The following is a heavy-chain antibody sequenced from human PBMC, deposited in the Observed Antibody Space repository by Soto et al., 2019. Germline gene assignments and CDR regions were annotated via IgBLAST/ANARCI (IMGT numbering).Heavy chain of an antibody. V-gene: IGHV1-18*04. CDR2: ISAYNGNT. CDR3: ARFSGGSYNTYYYYYGMDV. J-gene: IGHJ6*02. CDR1: GYTFTSYG. Sequence: QVQLVQSGAEVKKPGASVKVSCKASGYTFTSYGISWVRQAPGQGLDWMGWISAYNGNTKYAQDLQGRVTMTTDTFTSTAYMELRSLRSDDTAVYYCARFSGGSYNTYYYYYGMDVWGQGTTVTVSS. D-gene: IGHD2-15*01.